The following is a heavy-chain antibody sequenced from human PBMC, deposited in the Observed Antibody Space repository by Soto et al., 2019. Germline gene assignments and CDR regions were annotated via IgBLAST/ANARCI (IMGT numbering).Heavy chain of an antibody. CDR2: ISAYNGNT. J-gene: IGHJ6*03. D-gene: IGHD6-6*01. V-gene: IGHV1-18*01. CDR1: GYTFTNYG. Sequence: QVQLLQSGAEVKKPGASVKVSCKASGYTFTNYGITWVRQAPGQGLEWMGWISAYNGNTHYTQRLQGRVTITTDTSTGTGYMGLRGLSSDDTAVSFWARVRQLVGYFYHYMDVWGQGTTVTVSS. CDR3: ARVRQLVGYFYHYMDV.